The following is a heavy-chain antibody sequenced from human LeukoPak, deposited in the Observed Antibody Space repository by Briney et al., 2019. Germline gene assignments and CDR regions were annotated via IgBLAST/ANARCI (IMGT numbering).Heavy chain of an antibody. CDR3: ARDRDVGFAFDI. V-gene: IGHV3-64*01. J-gene: IGHJ3*02. Sequence: GGSLRLSCAASGFSFSNYVMHWVHQAPGKGLEYVSAIMPNGETRGYANSMKGRFTISRDNSKNTLYLQMGSLRAEDMAIYYCARDRDVGFAFDIWGQGTLVTVSS. CDR2: IMPNGETR. CDR1: GFSFSNYV. D-gene: IGHD3-10*01.